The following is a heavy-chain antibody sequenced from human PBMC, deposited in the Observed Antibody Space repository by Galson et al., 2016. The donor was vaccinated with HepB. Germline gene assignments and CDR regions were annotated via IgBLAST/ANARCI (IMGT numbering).Heavy chain of an antibody. CDR1: GYSINSGYF. CDR3: ARRSSWAKGLFDY. V-gene: IGHV4-38-2*01. CDR2: VHHSGST. J-gene: IGHJ4*02. Sequence: SETLSLTCAVSGYSINSGYFWGWIRQPPGKGLEWIGNVHHSGSTYYNPSLKSRVTISLDAPRDQFSLRLSSVTAADTAVYYCARRSSWAKGLFDYWGQGILVIVSS. D-gene: IGHD3-3*01.